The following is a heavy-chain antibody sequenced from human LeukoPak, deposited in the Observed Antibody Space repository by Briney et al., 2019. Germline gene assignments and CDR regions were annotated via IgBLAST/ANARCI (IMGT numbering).Heavy chain of an antibody. CDR3: AKVSGEWELFDY. CDR1: GFTFSSYA. J-gene: IGHJ4*02. V-gene: IGHV3-23*01. CDR2: ISGSGGST. D-gene: IGHD1-26*01. Sequence: QPGGSLRLSCAASGFTFSSYAMSWVRQAPGKGLEWVSAISGSGGSTYYADSVKGRFTISRDNSKNTLYLQMNGLRAEDTAVYYCAKVSGEWELFDYWGQGTLVTVSS.